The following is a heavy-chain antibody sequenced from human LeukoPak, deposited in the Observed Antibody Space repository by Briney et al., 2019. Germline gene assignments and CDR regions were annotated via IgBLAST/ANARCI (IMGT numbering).Heavy chain of an antibody. J-gene: IGHJ4*02. V-gene: IGHV3-15*01. Sequence: RGSLRLSCAASGFTFSNAWMSWVRQAPGKWLEWVGLIKSKTDGGTTDYAAPVKGRFTISRDDSKNTLYVQMNSLKTEDTAVYYCTTERLRGFSPFDYWGQGTLVTVSS. CDR3: TTERLRGFSPFDY. CDR1: GFTFSNAW. CDR2: IKSKTDGGTT. D-gene: IGHD3-10*01.